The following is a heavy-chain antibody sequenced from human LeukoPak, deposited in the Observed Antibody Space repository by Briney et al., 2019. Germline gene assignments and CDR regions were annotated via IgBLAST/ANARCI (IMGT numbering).Heavy chain of an antibody. CDR1: ESTFTSNE. J-gene: IGHJ3*02. Sequence: GRSLRLSCAASESTFTSNEFNWVSQPPGKGMGWVSYISSSCNTTAYADSVKGRFTISRDNTKNSLYLQVISLRAEDTAVYYCARGPSIAARYDAFDIWGQGTMVTVSS. CDR3: ARGPSIAARYDAFDI. CDR2: ISSSCNTT. D-gene: IGHD6-6*01. V-gene: IGHV3-48*03.